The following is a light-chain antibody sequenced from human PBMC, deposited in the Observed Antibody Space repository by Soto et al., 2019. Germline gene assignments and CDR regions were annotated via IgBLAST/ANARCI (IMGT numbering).Light chain of an antibody. CDR1: QSVRIN. Sequence: EIVMTQSPATLSVSPGERATLSCRASQSVRINLAWYQQKPGQAPRLLIYGASTRATGVPARFSGSGSGTEFTLTISSLQSEDFAVYYCQQYNNWPITFGQGTKVDI. CDR3: QQYNNWPIT. V-gene: IGKV3-15*01. CDR2: GAS. J-gene: IGKJ1*01.